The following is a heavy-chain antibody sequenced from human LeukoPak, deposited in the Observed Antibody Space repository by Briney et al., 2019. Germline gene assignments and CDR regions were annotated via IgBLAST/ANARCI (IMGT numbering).Heavy chain of an antibody. J-gene: IGHJ4*02. Sequence: SETLSLTCTVSGGSISSYYWSWIRQPPGKGLEWIGYIYYSGSTNYNPSLKSRVTISVDTSKNQFSLKLSSVTAADTAVYYCARSGELTQLDYWGQGTLVTVSS. CDR1: GGSISSYY. CDR2: IYYSGST. D-gene: IGHD3-10*01. CDR3: ARSGELTQLDY. V-gene: IGHV4-59*12.